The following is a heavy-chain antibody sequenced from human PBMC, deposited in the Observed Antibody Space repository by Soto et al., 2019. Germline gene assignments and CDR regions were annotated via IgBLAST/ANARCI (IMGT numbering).Heavy chain of an antibody. V-gene: IGHV3-33*01. D-gene: IGHD2-15*01. CDR3: AREGTYCSGGSCYPHFDY. J-gene: IGHJ4*02. CDR1: GFTFSSYG. Sequence: QVQLVESGGGVVQPGRSLRLSCAASGFTFSSYGMHWVRQAPGKGLEWVAVIWYDGSNQYYADSVKGRFTISRDNSKNTLYLQMNSLRAEDTAVYYCAREGTYCSGGSCYPHFDYWGQGTLVTVSS. CDR2: IWYDGSNQ.